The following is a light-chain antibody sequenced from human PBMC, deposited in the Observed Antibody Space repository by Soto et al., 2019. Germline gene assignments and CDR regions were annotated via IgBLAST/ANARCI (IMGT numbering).Light chain of an antibody. Sequence: QPVLTQPPSVSGAPGQRVTISCTGSSSNIGAGFDVHWYQQLPGTAPKLLIYSNINRPSGVPDRFSGSKSGTSASLAITGLQAEDEADYYCQSYDGSLSDVLFGGGTKLTVL. CDR3: QSYDGSLSDVL. V-gene: IGLV1-40*01. J-gene: IGLJ2*01. CDR2: SNI. CDR1: SSNIGAGFD.